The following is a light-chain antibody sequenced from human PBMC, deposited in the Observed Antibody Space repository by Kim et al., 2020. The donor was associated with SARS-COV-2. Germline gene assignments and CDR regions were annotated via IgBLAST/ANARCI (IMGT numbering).Light chain of an antibody. CDR3: QKYYRPPWT. Sequence: DIVMIQSPDSLAVSLAERATINCKSSQTLLHSTNNKNYLAWYQQQLGQPPRLLIYWASTRESGVPDRFSGSGSGTDFTLTITRPQAEDVVFYFYQKYYRPPWTFGQGTKVDIK. CDR2: WAS. J-gene: IGKJ1*01. CDR1: QTLLHSTNNKNY. V-gene: IGKV4-1*01.